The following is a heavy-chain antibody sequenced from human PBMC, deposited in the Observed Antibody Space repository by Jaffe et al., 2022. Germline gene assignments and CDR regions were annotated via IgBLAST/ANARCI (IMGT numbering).Heavy chain of an antibody. CDR3: ARVTPDGAAAGPGGFDY. V-gene: IGHV4-59*01. Sequence: QVQLQESGPGLVKPSETLSLTCTVSGGSISSYYWSWIRQPPGKGLEWIGYIYYSGSTNYNPSLKSRVTISVDTSKNQFSLKLSSVTAADTAVYYCARVTPDGAAAGPGGFDYWGQGTLVTVSS. J-gene: IGHJ4*02. CDR2: IYYSGST. D-gene: IGHD6-13*01. CDR1: GGSISSYY.